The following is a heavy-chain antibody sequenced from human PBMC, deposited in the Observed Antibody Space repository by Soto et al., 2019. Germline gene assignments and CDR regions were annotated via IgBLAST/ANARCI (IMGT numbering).Heavy chain of an antibody. CDR2: INPSGGST. V-gene: IGHV1-46*01. D-gene: IGHD6-13*01. CDR3: ARESAGTLFYYYYYYGMDV. J-gene: IGHJ6*02. CDR1: GYTFTSYY. Sequence: ASVKVSCKASGYTFTSYYMHWVRQAPGQGLEWMGIINPSGGSTSYAQKFQGRVTMTRDTSTSTVYMEPSSLRSEDTAVYYCARESAGTLFYYYYYYGMDVWGQGTTVTVSS.